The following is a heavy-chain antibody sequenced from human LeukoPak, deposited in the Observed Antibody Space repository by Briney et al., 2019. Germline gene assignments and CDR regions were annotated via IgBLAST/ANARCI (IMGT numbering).Heavy chain of an antibody. J-gene: IGHJ4*02. D-gene: IGHD3-16*02. V-gene: IGHV4-34*01. CDR2: INHSGST. CDR1: GGSFSGYY. Sequence: KPSETLSLTCAVYGGSFSGYYWSWIRQPPGKGLEWIGEINHSGSTNYNPSLKSRVTISVDTSKNQFSLKLSSVTAADTAVYYCARSLTFGGLIAYYDYWGQGTLVTVSS. CDR3: ARSLTFGGLIAYYDY.